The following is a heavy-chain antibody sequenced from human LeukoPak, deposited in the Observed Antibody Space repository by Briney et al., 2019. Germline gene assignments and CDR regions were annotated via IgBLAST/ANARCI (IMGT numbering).Heavy chain of an antibody. CDR2: FDFQDGET. J-gene: IGHJ4*02. CDR1: GYALTKLS. D-gene: IGHD1-26*01. CDR3: SGKTARLVGPMGEGDWNY. V-gene: IGHV1-24*01. Sequence: ASVKVSCKVSGYALTKLSIHWVRQAPGKGLEWMGGFDFQDGETIYAQKFQGRVTMTEDTSSDTAYMELNSLRSEDTAVYYCSGKTARLVGPMGEGDWNYWGQGTLVTVPS.